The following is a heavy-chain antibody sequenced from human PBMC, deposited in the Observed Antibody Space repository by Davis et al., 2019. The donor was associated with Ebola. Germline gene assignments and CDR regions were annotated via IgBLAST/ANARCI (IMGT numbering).Heavy chain of an antibody. CDR1: GGSISSSSYH. J-gene: IGHJ4*02. D-gene: IGHD3-10*01. CDR2: IYYSGST. CDR3: ARGLLWFGELSFYYFDY. V-gene: IGHV4-39*07. Sequence: MPGGSLRLSCTVSGGSISSSSYHWGWIRQPPGKGLEWIGSIYYSGSTNYNPSLKSRVTISVDTSRNQFSLKLSSVTAADTAVYYCARGLLWFGELSFYYFDYWGQGTLVTVSS.